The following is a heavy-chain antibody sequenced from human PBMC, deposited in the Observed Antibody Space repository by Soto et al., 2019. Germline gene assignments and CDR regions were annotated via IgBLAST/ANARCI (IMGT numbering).Heavy chain of an antibody. D-gene: IGHD2-15*01. CDR1: GGTFSSYA. CDR3: ARSQGGSSSLDIYYYYYYGMDV. V-gene: IGHV1-69*01. CDR2: IIPIFGTA. Sequence: QVQLVQSGAEVKKPGSSVKVSCKAPGGTFSSYAISWVRQAPGQGLEWMGGIIPIFGTAKYAQKFQGRVTITAAESPSTGDMELSSMTPEETAVYYWARSQGGSSSLDIYYYYYYGMDVWGQGTTVTVSS. J-gene: IGHJ6*02.